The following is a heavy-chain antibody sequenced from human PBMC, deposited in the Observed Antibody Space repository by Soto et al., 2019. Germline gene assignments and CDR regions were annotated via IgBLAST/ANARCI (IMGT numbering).Heavy chain of an antibody. Sequence: SSGTPSLTCTVSCGSISRGGYYWTWIRQHPGKGLEWIGYIYYSGSTYYNPSLKSRVTISVDTSKNQFSLKLSSVTAADTAVYYCARSLTGLDYWGQGTLVTVSS. CDR1: CGSISRGGYY. J-gene: IGHJ4*02. CDR3: ARSLTGLDY. V-gene: IGHV4-31*03. D-gene: IGHD3-9*01. CDR2: IYYSGST.